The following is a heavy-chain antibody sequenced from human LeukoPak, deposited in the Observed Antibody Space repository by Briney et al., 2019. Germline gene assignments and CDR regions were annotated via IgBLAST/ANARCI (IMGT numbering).Heavy chain of an antibody. CDR1: GFTLTSYY. Sequence: GASVKISCKASGFTLTSYYFFWVRLAPGQGLEWMGILNPKAGTTGCAQKFQGRVSMTRDTSTSTVYMELSSLRSEDSAIYYCVRDQRRIEVAGYYSDYWGQGTLVTVSA. CDR3: VRDQRRIEVAGYYSDY. J-gene: IGHJ4*02. CDR2: LNPKAGTT. D-gene: IGHD6-19*01. V-gene: IGHV1-46*01.